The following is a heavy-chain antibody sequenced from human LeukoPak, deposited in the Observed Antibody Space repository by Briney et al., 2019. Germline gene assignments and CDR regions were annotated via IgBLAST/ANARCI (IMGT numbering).Heavy chain of an antibody. Sequence: PSETLSLTCTVSGGSISSYYWSWIRQPPGKGLEWIAYIYYSGSTNYNPSLKSRVTISVDTSKNQFSLKLSSVTAADTAVYYCARESNYATDYWGQGTLVTVSS. CDR2: IYYSGST. V-gene: IGHV4-59*12. D-gene: IGHD4-11*01. J-gene: IGHJ4*02. CDR3: ARESNYATDY. CDR1: GGSISSYY.